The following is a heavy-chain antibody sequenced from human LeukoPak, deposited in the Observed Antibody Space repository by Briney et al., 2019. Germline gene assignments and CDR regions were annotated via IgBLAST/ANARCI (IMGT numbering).Heavy chain of an antibody. CDR2: ITWNSGGI. D-gene: IGHD6-13*01. V-gene: IGHV3-9*01. CDR1: GFTFDEYA. CDR3: AILVATGKNFDY. Sequence: SLRLSCAASGFTFDEYAMHWVRQAPGKGLEWVSGITWNSGGIGYADSVKGRFTISRDNARNSLYLQMNSLRPEDTALYYCAILVATGKNFDYWGQGTLVTVSS. J-gene: IGHJ4*02.